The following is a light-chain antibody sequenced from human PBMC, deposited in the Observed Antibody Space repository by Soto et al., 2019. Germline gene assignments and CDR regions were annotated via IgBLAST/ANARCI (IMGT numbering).Light chain of an antibody. Sequence: DIQMKQSPSALPATLGERATISCRASQSVSSSLAWYQQKPGKAPGLLIYGASTRAPGIPARFSGSGSGTVFTPINGLQHAEYFTDYYQQYYEYWPQTFCQGAQVDMK. CDR3: QYYEYWPQT. J-gene: IGKJ1*01. V-gene: IGKV3-15*01. CDR1: QSVSSS. CDR2: GAS.